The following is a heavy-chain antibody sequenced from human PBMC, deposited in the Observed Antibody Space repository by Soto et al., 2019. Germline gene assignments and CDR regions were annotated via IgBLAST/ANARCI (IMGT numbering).Heavy chain of an antibody. CDR3: ARDRGSSSWYARGVYYYGMDV. D-gene: IGHD6-13*01. V-gene: IGHV1-69*01. Sequence: QVQLVQSGAEVKRPGSSVKVSCKASGGTFSSYAISWVRQAPGQGLEWMGGIIPIFGTANYAQKFQGRVTITADESTSTAYMELSSLRSDDTAVYYCARDRGSSSWYARGVYYYGMDVWGQGTTVTVSS. CDR2: IIPIFGTA. J-gene: IGHJ6*02. CDR1: GGTFSSYA.